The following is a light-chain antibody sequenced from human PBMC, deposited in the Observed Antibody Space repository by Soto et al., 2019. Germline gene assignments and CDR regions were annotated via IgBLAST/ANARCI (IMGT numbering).Light chain of an antibody. J-gene: IGLJ1*01. CDR2: GNT. CDR1: SSNIGAGSD. CDR3: QTYDSSMSGLYV. V-gene: IGLV1-40*01. Sequence: QSVLTQPPSISGAPGQRITIYCTGSSSNIGAGSDVPWHHQLPGTAPKLLIYGNTNRPSGGPDRFSGSKSGTSASLAMAGLQTEDESDYYCQTYDSSMSGLYVFGTGTKVAVL.